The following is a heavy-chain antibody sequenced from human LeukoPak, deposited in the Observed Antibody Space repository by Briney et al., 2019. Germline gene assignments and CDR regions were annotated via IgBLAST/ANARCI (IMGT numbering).Heavy chain of an antibody. V-gene: IGHV1-69*06. CDR1: GYTFTGYY. CDR3: ARARYIRTTVTTGYYYYYMDV. Sequence: ASVKVSCKASGYTFTGYYMHWVRQAPGQGLEWMGGIIPIFGTANYARKFQGRVTITADKSTSTAYMELSSLRSEDTAVYYCARARYIRTTVTTGYYYYYMDVWGKGTTVTVSS. CDR2: IIPIFGTA. D-gene: IGHD4-17*01. J-gene: IGHJ6*03.